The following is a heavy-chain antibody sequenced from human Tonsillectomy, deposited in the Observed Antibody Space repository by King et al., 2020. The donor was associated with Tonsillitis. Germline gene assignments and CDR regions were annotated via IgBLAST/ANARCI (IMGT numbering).Heavy chain of an antibody. D-gene: IGHD3-3*01. CDR2: ISGVGVST. CDR1: GFTFSGYA. J-gene: IGHJ4*02. V-gene: IGHV3-23*04. Sequence: VQLVESGGGLVQTGGSLRLSCAASGFTFSGYAMSWVRQTPGKGLEWVSGISGVGVSTYYADSVKGRFTISRDNSKNTLYLQMNSLRAEDTGVYYCAKDRSRDFWSGDLFDSWGQGTLVTVSS. CDR3: AKDRSRDFWSGDLFDS.